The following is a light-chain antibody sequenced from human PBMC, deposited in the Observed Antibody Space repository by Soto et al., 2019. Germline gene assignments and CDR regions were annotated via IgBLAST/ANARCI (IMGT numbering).Light chain of an antibody. CDR1: QNINRY. J-gene: IGKJ3*01. CDR3: QQRSSWPFT. Sequence: EIVLTQSPATLSLSTGERATLSCRASQNINRYLAWYQQKPGQAPRLLIYATSNRATGIPARFSGSGSGTDFTLSISRLEPEDFAVYYCQQRSSWPFTFGPGTKVDIK. V-gene: IGKV3-11*01. CDR2: ATS.